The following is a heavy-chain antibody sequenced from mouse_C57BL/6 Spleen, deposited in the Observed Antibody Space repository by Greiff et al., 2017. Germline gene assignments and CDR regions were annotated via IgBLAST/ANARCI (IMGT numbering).Heavy chain of an antibody. CDR1: GYTFTSYW. CDR3: ARGITTVVAHFDY. CDR2: IDPNSGGT. V-gene: IGHV1-72*01. Sequence: HVQLKQPGAELVKPGASVKLSCKASGYTFTSYWMHWVKQRPGRGLEWIGRIDPNSGGTKYNEKFKSKATLTVDKPSSTAYMQLSSLTSEDSAVYYCARGITTVVAHFDYWGQGTTLTVSS. J-gene: IGHJ2*01. D-gene: IGHD1-1*01.